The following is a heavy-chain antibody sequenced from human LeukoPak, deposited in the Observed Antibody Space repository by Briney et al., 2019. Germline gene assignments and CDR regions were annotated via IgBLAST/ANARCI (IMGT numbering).Heavy chain of an antibody. D-gene: IGHD3-10*01. Sequence: SETLSLTCAAYGGSFSGYYWSWIRQPPGKGLEWIGEINHSGSTNYNPSLKSRVTISVDTSKNQFSLKLSSVTAADTAVYYCARKGYYYGSGSYYIPYYFDYWGQGTLVTVSS. CDR3: ARKGYYYGSGSYYIPYYFDY. CDR2: INHSGST. CDR1: GGSFSGYY. V-gene: IGHV4-34*01. J-gene: IGHJ4*02.